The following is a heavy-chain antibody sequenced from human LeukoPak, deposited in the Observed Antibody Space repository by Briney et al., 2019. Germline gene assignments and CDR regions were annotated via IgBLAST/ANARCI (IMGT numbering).Heavy chain of an antibody. V-gene: IGHV4-61*02. CDR3: ARDRDYWNDALDI. CDR2: IYTSGST. D-gene: IGHD1-1*01. J-gene: IGHJ3*02. CDR1: GGSISSGSYY. Sequence: TSETLSLTCTVSGGSISSGSYYWSWIRQPAEKGLEWIGRIYTSGSTNYNSSLRSRVTISVDTSKNQFSLNLSSMTAADTAVYYCARDRDYWNDALDIWGQGTMVTVSS.